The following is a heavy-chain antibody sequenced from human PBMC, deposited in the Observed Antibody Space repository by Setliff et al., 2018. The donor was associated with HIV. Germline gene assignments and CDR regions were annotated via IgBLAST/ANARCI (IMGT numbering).Heavy chain of an antibody. CDR1: GFTVSSNY. CDR2: IYSGGST. J-gene: IGHJ6*02. V-gene: IGHV3-66*01. D-gene: IGHD5-18*01. Sequence: LRLSCAAFGFTVSSNYMSWVRQAPGKGLEWVSVIYSGGSTYYADSVKGRFTISRDNSKNTLYLQMNSLRAEDTAVYYCARDTAMVPYYYYGMDVWGQGTTVTVSS. CDR3: ARDTAMVPYYYYGMDV.